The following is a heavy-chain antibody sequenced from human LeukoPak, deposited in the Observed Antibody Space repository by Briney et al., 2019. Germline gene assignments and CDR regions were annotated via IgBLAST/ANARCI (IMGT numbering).Heavy chain of an antibody. CDR1: GFTFSTYG. CDR2: IRYDGSNK. D-gene: IGHD6-19*01. Sequence: PGGSLRLSCAASGFTFSTYGMLWVRQAPGQGPEWVALIRYDGSNKYYADSAKGRFTISRDNSKNTLYLQMNSLRVEDTAMYYCAKAGTQQWLLFVGVYWGQGALVTVSS. V-gene: IGHV3-30*02. CDR3: AKAGTQQWLLFVGVY. J-gene: IGHJ4*02.